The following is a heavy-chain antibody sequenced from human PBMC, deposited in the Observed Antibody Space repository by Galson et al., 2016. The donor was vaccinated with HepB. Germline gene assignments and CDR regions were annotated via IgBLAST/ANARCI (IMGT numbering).Heavy chain of an antibody. CDR3: AKGGDYDA. Sequence: SLRLCCAAAGCSCRTSSRSWVRQAPGKGLAWVSAIEGNGYSTYFAASVKGRFTVSRDSSWNTLCPQMSSLRGEDTATYFCAKGGDYDAWGQGALVTVSS. J-gene: IGHJ5*02. CDR1: GCSCRTSS. CDR2: IEGNGYST. V-gene: IGHV3-23*01. D-gene: IGHD7-27*01.